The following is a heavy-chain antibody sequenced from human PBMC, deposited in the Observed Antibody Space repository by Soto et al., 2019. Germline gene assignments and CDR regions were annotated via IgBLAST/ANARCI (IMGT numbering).Heavy chain of an antibody. Sequence: EVQLVESGGDLVQPGGSLRVSWTASGFIFNTYWMTWVRQAPGGGLEWVASIKHDGSDQFYVDSVKGRFIASRDNAENSLFLQMNSLRAEDTGVYYCARGWGYYFDYWGQGTLVTVSS. CDR3: ARGWGYYFDY. CDR2: IKHDGSDQ. D-gene: IGHD2-21*01. J-gene: IGHJ4*02. V-gene: IGHV3-7*01. CDR1: GFIFNTYW.